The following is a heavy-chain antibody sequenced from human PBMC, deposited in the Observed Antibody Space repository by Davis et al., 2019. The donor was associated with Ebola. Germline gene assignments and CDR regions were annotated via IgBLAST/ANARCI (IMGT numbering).Heavy chain of an antibody. CDR3: AKDSGYSSGWYGGAPDY. D-gene: IGHD6-19*01. CDR2: ISWNSGSI. J-gene: IGHJ4*02. CDR1: VITFSSYA. Sequence: PGGSLRLSCTDSVITFSSYAMTWVRQAPGKGLEWVSGISWNSGSIGYADSVKGRFTISRDNAKNSLYLQMNSLRAEDTALYYCAKDSGYSSGWYGGAPDYWGQGTLVTVSS. V-gene: IGHV3-9*01.